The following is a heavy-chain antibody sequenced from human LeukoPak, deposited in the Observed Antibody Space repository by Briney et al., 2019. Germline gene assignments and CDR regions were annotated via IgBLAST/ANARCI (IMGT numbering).Heavy chain of an antibody. J-gene: IGHJ4*02. D-gene: IGHD1-26*01. CDR2: FYSTGST. CDR1: GGSISSYY. CDR3: ARDRYSGSLDY. V-gene: IGHV4-4*07. Sequence: KPSETLSLTCTVSGGSISSYYWTWIRQPAGKGLEWIGRFYSTGSTNYNPSLKSRVTMSVDTSKNQFSLKLSSVTAADTAVYYCARDRYSGSLDYWGQGTLVTVSS.